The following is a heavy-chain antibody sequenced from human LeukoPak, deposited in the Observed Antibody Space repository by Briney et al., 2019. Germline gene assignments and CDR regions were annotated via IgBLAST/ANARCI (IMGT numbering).Heavy chain of an antibody. D-gene: IGHD5-18*01. J-gene: IGHJ4*02. CDR1: GFTFSSYA. CDR3: ARGFRDTAMFLDY. CDR2: IRSSGDNT. Sequence: GGSLRLSCAASGFTFSSYAMNWVRQAPGKGLEWVSSIRSSGDNTYYADSVKGRFTISRDNSKNTVYLQMNSLRAEDTAVYYCARGFRDTAMFLDYWGQGTLVTVSS. V-gene: IGHV3-23*01.